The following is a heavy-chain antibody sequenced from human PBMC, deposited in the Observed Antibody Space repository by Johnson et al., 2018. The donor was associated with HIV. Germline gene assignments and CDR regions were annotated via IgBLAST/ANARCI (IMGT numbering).Heavy chain of an antibody. CDR1: GFTFSSYG. J-gene: IGHJ3*02. Sequence: QVQLVESGGGVVQPGRSLRLSCTASGFTFSSYGLHWVRQAPGKGLEWVAVIWYDGSNKYYADSVKGRFTISRDNSKHTLYLQLNSLRVEDTAVYYCARDAAKLEEDDAFDIWGQGTMVTVSS. V-gene: IGHV3-33*01. CDR2: IWYDGSNK. CDR3: ARDAAKLEEDDAFDI. D-gene: IGHD1-1*01.